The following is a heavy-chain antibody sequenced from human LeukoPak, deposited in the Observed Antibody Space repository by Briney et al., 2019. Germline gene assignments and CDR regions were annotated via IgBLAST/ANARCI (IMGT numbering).Heavy chain of an antibody. V-gene: IGHV3-11*01. CDR2: ISSSGSTI. CDR1: GFTFSDYY. J-gene: IGHJ4*02. CDR3: ARGRRETYYGYVWGSYRYREVDY. D-gene: IGHD3-16*02. Sequence: GGSLRLSCAASGFTFSDYYMSWIRQAPGKGLEWVSYISSSGSTIYYADSVKGRFTISRDNAKNSLYLQMNSLRAEDTAVYYCARGRRETYYGYVWGSYRYREVDYWGQGTLVTVSS.